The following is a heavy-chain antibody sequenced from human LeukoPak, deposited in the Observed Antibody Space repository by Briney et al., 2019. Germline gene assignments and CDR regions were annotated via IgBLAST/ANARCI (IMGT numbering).Heavy chain of an antibody. CDR1: GGSFSGYY. J-gene: IGHJ4*02. Sequence: PSETLSLTCAVYGGSFSGYYWSWIRQPPGKGLEWIGEINHSGSTNYNPSLKSRVTISVDTSKNQFSLKLSSVTAADTAVYYCARVGIQLWASDYWGQGTLVTVSS. D-gene: IGHD5-18*01. V-gene: IGHV4-34*01. CDR3: ARVGIQLWASDY. CDR2: INHSGST.